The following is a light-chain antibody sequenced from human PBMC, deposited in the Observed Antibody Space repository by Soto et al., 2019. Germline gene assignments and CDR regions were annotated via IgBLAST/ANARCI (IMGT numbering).Light chain of an antibody. CDR1: QSINTW. CDR3: QHYNSYSEFT. J-gene: IGKJ3*01. Sequence: DLQMTQSPSTLSASIGDRVTITCRASQSINTWLAWYQQKPGKAPKLLIYKASTLESGVPSRFSGSGSGTEFTLTIGCLQLDDFATYSCQHYNSYSEFTFGPGTKVDIK. V-gene: IGKV1-5*03. CDR2: KAS.